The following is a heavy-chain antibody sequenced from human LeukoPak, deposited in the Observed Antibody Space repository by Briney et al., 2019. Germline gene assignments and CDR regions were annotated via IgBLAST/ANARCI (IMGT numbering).Heavy chain of an antibody. CDR2: IYTSGST. CDR3: AGLSYYYDSSGSGGWFDP. V-gene: IGHV4-4*07. Sequence: PSETLSLTCTVSGGSISSYYWSWIRQPAGKGLEWIGRIYTSGSTNYKPSLKSRVTMSVDTSKNQFSLKLSSVTAADTAVYYCAGLSYYYDSSGSGGWFDPWGQGTLVTVCS. D-gene: IGHD3-22*01. J-gene: IGHJ5*02. CDR1: GGSISSYY.